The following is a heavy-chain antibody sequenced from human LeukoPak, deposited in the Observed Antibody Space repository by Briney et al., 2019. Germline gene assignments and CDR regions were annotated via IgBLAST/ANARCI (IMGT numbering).Heavy chain of an antibody. CDR3: ARESPLGGSYDY. V-gene: IGHV1-2*02. CDR2: INPNSGGT. CDR1: GYTFTGYY. Sequence: ASVKVSCKASGYTFTGYYMHWVRQAPGQGLEWMGWINPNSGGTSYAQKFQGRVTMTRDTSVSTAYMELSRLRSDDTAVYYCARESPLGGSYDYWGQGTLVTVSP. J-gene: IGHJ4*02. D-gene: IGHD1-26*01.